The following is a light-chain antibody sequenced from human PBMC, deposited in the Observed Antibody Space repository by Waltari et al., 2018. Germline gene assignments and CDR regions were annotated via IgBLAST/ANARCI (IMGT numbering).Light chain of an antibody. CDR1: ESINKY. V-gene: IGKV3-20*01. CDR3: QHYESLPVT. Sequence: EIVLTQSPGTLSLPSGERATLSCRASESINKYLAWYQQKPGQDPRLLIYHASSRATGIPDRFSGSGSGTDFSLTISRLEPEDFAVYYCQHYESLPVTFGQGTKVEIK. J-gene: IGKJ1*01. CDR2: HAS.